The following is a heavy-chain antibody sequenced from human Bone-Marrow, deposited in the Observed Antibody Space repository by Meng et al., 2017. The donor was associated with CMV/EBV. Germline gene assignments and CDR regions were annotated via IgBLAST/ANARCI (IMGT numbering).Heavy chain of an antibody. Sequence: QVQRMQSPAEVKRPVASVTVTCKPSGFSFSNQGITWVRQAPGQGLEWMGWISGYNDHTNYAQKFQGRVTLTTDTSTATAYMEVTSLRSDDTAMYYCARLAYGANYIDSWGQGTLVTVSS. CDR2: ISGYNDHT. CDR3: ARLAYGANYIDS. J-gene: IGHJ4*02. V-gene: IGHV1-18*01. D-gene: IGHD4/OR15-4a*01. CDR1: GFSFSNQG.